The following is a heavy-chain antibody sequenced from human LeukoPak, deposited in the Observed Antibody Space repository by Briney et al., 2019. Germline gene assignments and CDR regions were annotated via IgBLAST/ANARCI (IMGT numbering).Heavy chain of an antibody. CDR2: IYYTGDT. D-gene: IGHD5-12*01. CDR3: ARDRGYSGYDYYGMDV. J-gene: IGHJ6*02. V-gene: IGHV4-59*01. Sequence: SETLSLTCTVSGGSISRYYWNWIRQPPGKGLEWIGYIYYTGDTNYTPSLKSRVTISVDTSKTQFSLKLTSVTAADTAVYYCARDRGYSGYDYYGMDVWGQGTKVTVSS. CDR1: GGSISRYY.